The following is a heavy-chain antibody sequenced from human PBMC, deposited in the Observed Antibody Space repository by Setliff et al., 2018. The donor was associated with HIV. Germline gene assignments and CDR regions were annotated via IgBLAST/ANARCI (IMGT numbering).Heavy chain of an antibody. CDR2: IKEDGTEK. CDR3: VRDPVRATTVLAWWCFDY. D-gene: IGHD2-8*02. V-gene: IGHV3-7*01. CDR1: GFTLSDFW. J-gene: IGHJ4*02. Sequence: GGSLRLSCAVSGFTLSDFWMSWVRQAPGKGLEWVANIKEDGTEKNYVDSVEGRFTISRDNANNLVSLQMNSLRVDDTGVYFCVRDPVRATTVLAWWCFDYWGQGTLVTVSS.